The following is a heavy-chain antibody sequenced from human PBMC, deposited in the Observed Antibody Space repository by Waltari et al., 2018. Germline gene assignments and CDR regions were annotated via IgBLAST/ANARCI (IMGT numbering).Heavy chain of an antibody. V-gene: IGHV3-23*01. CDR2: ISGSGGST. J-gene: IGHJ4*02. D-gene: IGHD4-17*01. CDR1: GFTFSSYA. CDR3: AKSYGDYVFDY. Sequence: EVQLLESGGGLVQPGGSLRLACAASGFTFSSYAMRGVRQAPGKGLEWVSAISGSGGSTYYADSVKGRFTISRDNSKNTLYLQMNSLRAEDTAVYYCAKSYGDYVFDYWGQGTLVTVSS.